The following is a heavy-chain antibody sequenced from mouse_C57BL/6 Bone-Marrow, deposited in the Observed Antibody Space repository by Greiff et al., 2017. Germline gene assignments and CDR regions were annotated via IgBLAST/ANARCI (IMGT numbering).Heavy chain of an antibody. CDR1: GYTFTSYW. Sequence: VQLQQSGAELVKPGASVKLSCKASGYTFTSYWMHWVKQRPGQGLEWIGMIHPNSGSTNYNEKFKSKATLTVDKSSSTAYMQLSSLTSEDSAVYYCARGLRRGGDYFDYWGQGTTLTVSS. V-gene: IGHV1-64*01. CDR3: ARGLRRGGDYFDY. D-gene: IGHD2-4*01. CDR2: IHPNSGST. J-gene: IGHJ2*01.